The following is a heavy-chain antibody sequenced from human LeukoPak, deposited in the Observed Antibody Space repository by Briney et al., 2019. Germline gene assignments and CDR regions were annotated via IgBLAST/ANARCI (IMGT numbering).Heavy chain of an antibody. V-gene: IGHV1-18*01. Sequence: ASVKVSCKASGYTFTSYALTWVRQAPGQGLEWMGYIDPYNGNTNYAQKFQGRVTMTTDRSTNTGYMDLRSLRSDDTAVYYCARDRRGYNGILRYWGKGALVTVSS. CDR3: ARDRRGYNGILRY. CDR2: IDPYNGNT. D-gene: IGHD1-1*01. CDR1: GYTFTSYA. J-gene: IGHJ4*02.